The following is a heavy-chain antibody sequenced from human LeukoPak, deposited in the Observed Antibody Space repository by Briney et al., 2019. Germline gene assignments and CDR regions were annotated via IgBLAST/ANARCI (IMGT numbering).Heavy chain of an antibody. Sequence: GGSLRLSCAASGFILIRYEMNWVRQAPGKGLEWVSYISSSGTTIYYADSVKGRFTISRDNAKNTVYLQMNSLRAEDTAVYYCARSHYYDSSGYFTYYYGLDVWGQGTTVTVSS. D-gene: IGHD3-22*01. V-gene: IGHV3-48*03. CDR3: ARSHYYDSSGYFTYYYGLDV. J-gene: IGHJ6*02. CDR2: ISSSGTTI. CDR1: GFILIRYE.